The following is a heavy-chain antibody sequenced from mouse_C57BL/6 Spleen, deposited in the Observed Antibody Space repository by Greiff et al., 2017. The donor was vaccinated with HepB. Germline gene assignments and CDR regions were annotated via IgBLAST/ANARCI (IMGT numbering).Heavy chain of an antibody. J-gene: IGHJ3*01. CDR2: INPNNGGT. CDR3: ARAGGSSAWFAY. Sequence: VQLQQSGPELVKPGASVKMSCKASGYTFTDYNMHWVKQSHGKSLEWIGYINPNNGGTSYNQKFKGKATLTVNKSSSTAYMELRSLTSEDSAVYYCARAGGSSAWFAYWGQGTLVTVSA. CDR1: GYTFTDYN. D-gene: IGHD1-1*01. V-gene: IGHV1-22*01.